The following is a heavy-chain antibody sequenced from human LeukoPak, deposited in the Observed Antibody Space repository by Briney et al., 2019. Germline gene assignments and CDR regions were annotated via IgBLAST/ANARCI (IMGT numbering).Heavy chain of an antibody. Sequence: ASVKVSCKASGYTFTSYGISWVRQAPGQGLEWMGWISAYNGNTNYAQKLQGRVTMTTDTSTSTAYMELRSLRSDDTAVYYCARVKRLTAVAGPLFDYWGQGTLVTVSS. CDR1: GYTFTSYG. CDR3: ARVKRLTAVAGPLFDY. CDR2: ISAYNGNT. V-gene: IGHV1-18*01. D-gene: IGHD6-19*01. J-gene: IGHJ4*02.